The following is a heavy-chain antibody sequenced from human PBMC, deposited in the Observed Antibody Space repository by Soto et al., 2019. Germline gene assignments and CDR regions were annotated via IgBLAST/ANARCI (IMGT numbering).Heavy chain of an antibody. V-gene: IGHV4-4*07. CDR3: ARGGYSGYISDAFDI. Sequence: PSETLSLTCTVSGGSISSYYWSWIRQPAGKGLEWIGRIYTSGSTNYNPSLKSRVTMSVDTSKNQFSLKLSSVTAADTAVYYCARGGYSGYISDAFDIWGQGTMVTVSS. CDR1: GGSISSYY. J-gene: IGHJ3*02. D-gene: IGHD5-12*01. CDR2: IYTSGST.